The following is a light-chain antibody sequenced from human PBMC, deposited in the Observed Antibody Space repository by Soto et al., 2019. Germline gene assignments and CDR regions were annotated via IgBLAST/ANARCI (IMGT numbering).Light chain of an antibody. V-gene: IGKV1-5*01. Sequence: DIQMTQSASTLSASVGDRVTITCRASQSISSWLAWYQQKPGKAPKLLIYDASSLESGVPSRFSGSGSGTEFTLTISSLQPDDFATYYCQQCNSLWTFGQGTKV. CDR3: QQCNSLWT. CDR2: DAS. CDR1: QSISSW. J-gene: IGKJ1*01.